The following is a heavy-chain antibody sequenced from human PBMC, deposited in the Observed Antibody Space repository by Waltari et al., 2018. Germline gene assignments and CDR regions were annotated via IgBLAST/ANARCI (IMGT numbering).Heavy chain of an antibody. Sequence: VQLVESGGGLVQPGGSLRLSCAASGFTFSSYWMSWVRQAPGKGLEWVVNIKQDGSEKYYVDSVKGRFTSSRDNAKNSLYLQMNSLRAEDTAVYYCARGPGGYNFVGGIFDYWGQGTLVTVSS. V-gene: IGHV3-7*01. CDR1: GFTFSSYW. J-gene: IGHJ4*02. CDR2: IKQDGSEK. CDR3: ARGPGGYNFVGGIFDY. D-gene: IGHD5-12*01.